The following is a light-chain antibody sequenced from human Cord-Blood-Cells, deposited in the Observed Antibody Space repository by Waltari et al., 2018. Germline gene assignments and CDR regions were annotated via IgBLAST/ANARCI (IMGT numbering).Light chain of an antibody. CDR3: QQRSNWPFT. CDR2: DAS. J-gene: IGKJ3*01. CDR1: QGVSSY. V-gene: IGKV3-11*01. Sequence: EVVLTQFSATLSLSRGERATLSCGASQGVSSYLDWYQQQPAQAPRLLIYDASNRATGIPARFSGSGSGTDFTLTISSLEPEYCAVYYCQQRSNWPFTCGPGTKVDIK.